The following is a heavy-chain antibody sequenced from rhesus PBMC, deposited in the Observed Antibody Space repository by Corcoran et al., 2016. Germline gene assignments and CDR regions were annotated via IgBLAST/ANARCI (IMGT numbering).Heavy chain of an antibody. V-gene: IGHV1S9*01. J-gene: IGHJ4*01. CDR3: TRQYSGYSFFFDY. Sequence: QVQLVQSGAEVKKPGASVKLSCKASGYTFTSYYINWVRQAPGQVLEWMEGINPSNDNTGNAQKFQGRGTMTRDTSTSTAYRELSSLRSEDTAVYYCTRQYSGYSFFFDYWGQGVLVTVSS. D-gene: IGHD5-24*01. CDR2: INPSNDNT. CDR1: GYTFTSYY.